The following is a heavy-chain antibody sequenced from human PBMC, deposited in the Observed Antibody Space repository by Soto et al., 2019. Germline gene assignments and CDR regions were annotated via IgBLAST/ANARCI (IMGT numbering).Heavy chain of an antibody. Sequence: GGSLRLSCAASGFTFSSYGMHWVRQAPGKGLEWVAVISYDGSNKYYADSVKGRFTISRDNSKNTLYLQMNSLRAEDTAVYYCAKVRVLTSYFDYWGQGTLVTVSS. CDR1: GFTFSSYG. V-gene: IGHV3-30*18. D-gene: IGHD2-15*01. J-gene: IGHJ4*02. CDR3: AKVRVLTSYFDY. CDR2: ISYDGSNK.